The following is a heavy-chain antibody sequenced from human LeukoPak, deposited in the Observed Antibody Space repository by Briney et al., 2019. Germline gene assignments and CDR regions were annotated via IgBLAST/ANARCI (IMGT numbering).Heavy chain of an antibody. V-gene: IGHV4-59*12. CDR1: GGSISSYY. J-gene: IGHJ4*02. CDR3: ARRPQYGSGSHIDY. Sequence: SETLSLTCTVSGGSISSYYWSWIRQPPGKGLEWIAYIFDIGSINYNPSLKSRVTISVDTSKDQFSLKLSSVTAADTAVYYCARRPQYGSGSHIDYWGQGTLVTVSS. CDR2: IFDIGSI. D-gene: IGHD3-10*01.